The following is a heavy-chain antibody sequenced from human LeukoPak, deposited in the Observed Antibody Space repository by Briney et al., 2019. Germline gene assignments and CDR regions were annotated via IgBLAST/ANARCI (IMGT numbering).Heavy chain of an antibody. V-gene: IGHV3-53*01. J-gene: IGHJ4*02. D-gene: IGHD3-10*01. CDR2: IYTGGST. CDR3: ARDRLWFGELLYGNFDY. CDR1: GFTVSSSY. Sequence: GGSLRLSCVVSGFTVSSSYMSWVRQPPGKGLEWVSIIYTGGSTYYGDSVQGRFTISRDNSKNSLYLQMNSLRAEDTAVYYCARDRLWFGELLYGNFDYWGQGTLVTVSS.